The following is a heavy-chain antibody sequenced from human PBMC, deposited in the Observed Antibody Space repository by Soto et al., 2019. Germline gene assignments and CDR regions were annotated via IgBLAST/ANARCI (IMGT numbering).Heavy chain of an antibody. Sequence: PSETLSLTCTVSGASVSSGTYYWSWIRQPPGQGLEWIGYFAYSGSTNYNPSLKSRVTISIDTSKNQVSLKLRSVTAADTAVYYFAWSGCSGSYGDSHYYYYGLSDWGQGTSVSVAS. CDR1: GASVSSGTYY. D-gene: IGHD3-10*02. CDR3: AWSGCSGSYGDSHYYYYGLSD. J-gene: IGHJ6*02. CDR2: FAYSGST. V-gene: IGHV4-61*01.